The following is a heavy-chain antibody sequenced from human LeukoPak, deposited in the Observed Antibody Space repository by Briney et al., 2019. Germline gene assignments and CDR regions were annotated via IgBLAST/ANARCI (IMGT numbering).Heavy chain of an antibody. J-gene: IGHJ4*02. CDR2: ISYDGSNK. CDR1: GFTFSSYA. CDR3: ASLNGNPFDY. Sequence: PGGSLRLSCAASGFTFSSYAMHWVRQAPGKGLEWVAVISYDGSNKYYADSVKGRFTISRDNSKNTLYLQMNSLRAEDTAVYYCASLNGNPFDYWGQGTLVTVSS. D-gene: IGHD4-23*01. V-gene: IGHV3-30-3*01.